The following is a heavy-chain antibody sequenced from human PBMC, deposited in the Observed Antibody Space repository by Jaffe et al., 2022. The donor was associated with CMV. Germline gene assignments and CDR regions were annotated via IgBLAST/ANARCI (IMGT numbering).Heavy chain of an antibody. V-gene: IGHV4-34*01. CDR2: INHSGST. CDR3: ARGSKRQRTNWFDP. Sequence: QVQLQQWGAGLLKPSETLSLTCAVYGGSFSGYYWSWIRQPPGKGLEWIGEINHSGSTNYNPSLKSRVTISVDTSKNQFSLKLSSVTAADTAVYYCARGSKRQRTNWFDPWGQGTLVTVSS. D-gene: IGHD5-18*01. CDR1: GGSFSGYY. J-gene: IGHJ5*02.